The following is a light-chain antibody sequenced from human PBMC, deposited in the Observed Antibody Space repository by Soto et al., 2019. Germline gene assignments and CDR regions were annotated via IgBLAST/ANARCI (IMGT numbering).Light chain of an antibody. J-gene: IGKJ4*01. CDR3: LQDYNYPLT. CDR2: AAS. Sequence: AIQMTQSPSSLSASVGDRGTITCRASQGIRNDLFWYQQKPGKAPKLLIYAASSLQTGVPSRFSGSGSGTDFTLTISSMQPEDFATYYCLQDYNYPLTLGGGTKVDIK. CDR1: QGIRND. V-gene: IGKV1-6*01.